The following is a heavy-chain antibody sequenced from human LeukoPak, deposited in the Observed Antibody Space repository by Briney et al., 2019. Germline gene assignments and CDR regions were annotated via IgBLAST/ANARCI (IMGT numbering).Heavy chain of an antibody. V-gene: IGHV3-23*01. J-gene: IGHJ4*02. Sequence: PGGSLRLSCAASGFTVSSNYMSWVRQAPGKGLEWVSAISGSGGSTYYADSVKGRFTISRDNSKNTLYLQMNSLRAEDTAVYYCAKDREAYGSGSYYNFVSSPFDYWGQGTLVTVSS. D-gene: IGHD3-10*01. CDR1: GFTVSSNY. CDR2: ISGSGGST. CDR3: AKDREAYGSGSYYNFVSSPFDY.